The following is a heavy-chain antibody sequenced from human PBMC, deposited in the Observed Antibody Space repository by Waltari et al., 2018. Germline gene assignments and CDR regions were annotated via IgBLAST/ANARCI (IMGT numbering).Heavy chain of an antibody. Sequence: QVQLQESGPGLVKPSETLSLTCTVSGYSISSGYYWGWIRQPPGKGLEWIGSIYHSGSTYYNPSLKSRVTISVDTSKNQFSLKLSSVTAADTAVYYCARFRGGGDCCYYFDYWGQGTLVTVSS. CDR3: ARFRGGGDCCYYFDY. CDR1: GYSISSGYY. CDR2: IYHSGST. V-gene: IGHV4-38-2*02. D-gene: IGHD2-21*01. J-gene: IGHJ4*02.